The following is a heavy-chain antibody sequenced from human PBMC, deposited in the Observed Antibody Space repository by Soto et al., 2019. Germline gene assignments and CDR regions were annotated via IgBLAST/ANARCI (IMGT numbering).Heavy chain of an antibody. D-gene: IGHD6-13*01. CDR3: AKGVKIAAPTWFDP. CDR1: GFTFSTYA. V-gene: IGHV3-23*01. Sequence: EVQVLESGGDLVQPGGSLRLSCAGSGFTFSTYAMSWVRQAPGKGLEWVSAISDNGGSTYYADSVKGRFTISRDNSKNTLYLQMNSLRAEDTAVYYCAKGVKIAAPTWFDPWGQGTLVTVSS. CDR2: ISDNGGST. J-gene: IGHJ5*02.